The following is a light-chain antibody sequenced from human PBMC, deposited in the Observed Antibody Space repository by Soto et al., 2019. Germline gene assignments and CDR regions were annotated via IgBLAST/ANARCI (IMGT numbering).Light chain of an antibody. CDR1: SSDVGAYNF. CDR2: EVS. V-gene: IGLV2-8*01. J-gene: IGLJ1*01. Sequence: QSALTQPPSASGSPGQSVTISCTGTSSDVGAYNFVSWYQQHPGKAPKLMIYEVSKRPSGVPDRFSGSKSDNTASLTVSGLQAEDEADYYCSSYAGSNNRYVFGTGTKVTVL. CDR3: SSYAGSNNRYV.